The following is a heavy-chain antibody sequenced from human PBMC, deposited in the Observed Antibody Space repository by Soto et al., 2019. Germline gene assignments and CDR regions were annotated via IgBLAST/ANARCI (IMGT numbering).Heavy chain of an antibody. J-gene: IGHJ4*02. CDR2: ISGNGDST. Sequence: GGSLRLSCAASGFTFSSYSMSWFRQAPGKGQEWVSGISGNGDSTYYADSVKGRFTISRDNPKSTLYLQMNSLRAEDTAVYYYARGPSARNDKFDYWGQGTLVTVSS. D-gene: IGHD3-22*01. CDR1: GFTFSSYS. CDR3: ARGPSARNDKFDY. V-gene: IGHV3-23*01.